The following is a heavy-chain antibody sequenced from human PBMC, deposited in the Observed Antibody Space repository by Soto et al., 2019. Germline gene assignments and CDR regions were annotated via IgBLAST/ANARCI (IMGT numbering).Heavy chain of an antibody. CDR1: GYTFSGHY. CDR2: INPNRGGT. CDR3: ATSTISMIPDGDAFDI. D-gene: IGHD3-22*01. V-gene: IGHV1-2*02. J-gene: IGHJ3*02. Sequence: ASVKVSCKASGYTFSGHYLLWVRQAPGQGLEWMGWINPNRGGTNYAQKFQGRVTMTRDTSISTAYMGLSRLTSDDTAVYYCATSTISMIPDGDAFDIWGQGTLVTVSS.